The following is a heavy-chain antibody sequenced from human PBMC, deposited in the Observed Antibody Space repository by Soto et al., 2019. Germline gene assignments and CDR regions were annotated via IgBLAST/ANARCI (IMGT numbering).Heavy chain of an antibody. CDR3: ARGNHRWLQLWYFDL. J-gene: IGHJ2*01. CDR2: IIPIFGTA. CDR1: GGTFSSYT. D-gene: IGHD5-12*01. V-gene: IGHV1-69*12. Sequence: QVQLVQSGAEVKKPGSSVTVSCKASGGTFSSYTISWVRQAPGQGLEWMGGIIPIFGTANYAQKFQGRVTITADESMXPAYMELSSLRSEDTAVYYCARGNHRWLQLWYFDLWGRGTLVTVSS.